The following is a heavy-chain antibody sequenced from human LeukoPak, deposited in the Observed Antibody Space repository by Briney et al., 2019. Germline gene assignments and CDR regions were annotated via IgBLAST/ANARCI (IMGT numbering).Heavy chain of an antibody. D-gene: IGHD6-25*01. CDR1: GYSYTSYD. V-gene: IGHV1-8*01. Sequence: GASETVSCKASGYSYTSYDVNWVRQAPGQGLEWMGWFNPKSGNAGYEQKFQGRVTMTRNISMTTAYMELNSLTSEDTAVYYCARGVGSAINKEAFDIWCQGTVVTVSS. CDR3: ARGVGSAINKEAFDI. J-gene: IGHJ3*02. CDR2: FNPKSGNA.